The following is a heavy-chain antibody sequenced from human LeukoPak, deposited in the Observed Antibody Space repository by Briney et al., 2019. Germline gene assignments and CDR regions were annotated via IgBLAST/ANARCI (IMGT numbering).Heavy chain of an antibody. D-gene: IGHD3-3*01. CDR3: ARTRRITIFGVVIPNWFDP. J-gene: IGHJ5*02. CDR1: GGSFSGYY. CDR2: INHSGST. Sequence: PSETLSLTCAVYGGSFSGYYWSWIRQPPGKGLEWIGEINHSGSTNYNPSLKSRVTISVDTSKNQFSLKLSSVTAADTAVYYYARTRRITIFGVVIPNWFDPWGQGTLVTVSS. V-gene: IGHV4-34*01.